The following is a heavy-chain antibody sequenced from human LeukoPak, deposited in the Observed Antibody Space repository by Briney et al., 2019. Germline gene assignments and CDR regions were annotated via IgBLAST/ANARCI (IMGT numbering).Heavy chain of an antibody. CDR2: INHSGST. CDR3: ARRWRAVGGTDFDY. CDR1: GGSISSSSYY. J-gene: IGHJ4*02. Sequence: SETLSLTCTVSGGSISSSSYYWGWIRQPPGKGLEWIGEINHSGSTNYNPSLKSRVTISVDTSKNQFSLKLSSVTAADTAVYYCARRWRAVGGTDFDYWGQGTLVTVSS. V-gene: IGHV4-39*07. D-gene: IGHD6-19*01.